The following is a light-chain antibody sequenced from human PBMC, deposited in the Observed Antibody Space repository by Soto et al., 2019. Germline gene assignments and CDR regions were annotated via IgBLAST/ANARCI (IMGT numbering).Light chain of an antibody. J-gene: IGKJ4*01. CDR1: QSVGTN. CDR3: QHYYAWPLT. Sequence: EIVMTQSPGTLSVSPGDRATLSCRASQSVGTNLAWYQQKPGQAPRLLIYAASTRATDFPARFSGSGSGTEFTLTISSLQSEDFAVYFCQHYYAWPLTFGGGTAVEIK. CDR2: AAS. V-gene: IGKV3-15*01.